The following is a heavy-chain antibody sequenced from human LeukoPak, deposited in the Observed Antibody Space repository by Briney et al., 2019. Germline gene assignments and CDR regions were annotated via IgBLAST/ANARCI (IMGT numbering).Heavy chain of an antibody. D-gene: IGHD3-22*01. CDR2: ISWNSGSM. Sequence: GGSLRLSCAASGFTFDDYAMHWVRQAPGKGLEWVSGISWNSGSMGYADSVKGRFTISRDNAKNSLYLQMNSLRAEDMALYYCAKGAGYDSSGYLPHFDYWGQGTLVTVSS. J-gene: IGHJ4*02. V-gene: IGHV3-9*03. CDR3: AKGAGYDSSGYLPHFDY. CDR1: GFTFDDYA.